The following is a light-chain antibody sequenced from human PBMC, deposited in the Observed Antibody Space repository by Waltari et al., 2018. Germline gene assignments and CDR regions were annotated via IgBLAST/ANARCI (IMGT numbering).Light chain of an antibody. CDR3: SSYTSSSPVV. V-gene: IGLV2-14*01. CDR1: GSDVGGYNY. Sequence: QSALTQPASVSGSPGQSITISCPGTGSDVGGYNYVSWYQQHTGKAPKLMIYEVSNRPSGVSNRFSGSKSGNTASLTISGLQAEDEADYYCSSYTSSSPVVFGGGTKLTVL. CDR2: EVS. J-gene: IGLJ2*01.